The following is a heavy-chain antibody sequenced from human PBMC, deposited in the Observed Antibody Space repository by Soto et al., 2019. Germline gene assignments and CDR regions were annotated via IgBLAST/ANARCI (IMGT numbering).Heavy chain of an antibody. Sequence: QVQLVESGGGVVQPGRSLRLSCAASGFTFSSYGMHWVRQAPGKGLEWVEVISYDGSNKYYADSVKGRITISRDNSKNALYLQMNSLRAEDTAVYYCAKDASLWFWDPDVPIYYYYYGMDVWGQGTTVTVSS. V-gene: IGHV3-30*18. J-gene: IGHJ6*02. CDR2: ISYDGSNK. D-gene: IGHD3-10*01. CDR3: AKDASLWFWDPDVPIYYYYYGMDV. CDR1: GFTFSSYG.